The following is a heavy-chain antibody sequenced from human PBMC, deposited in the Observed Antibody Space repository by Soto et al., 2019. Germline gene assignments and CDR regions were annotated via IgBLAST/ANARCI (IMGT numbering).Heavy chain of an antibody. CDR2: ISYDGNNK. Sequence: QVQLVESGGGVVQPGRSLRLSCAASGFTFSDYGTHWVRQAPCKGLEWVAVISYDGNNKDYADSVKGRFTISRDNSKNTLYLQMDSLRTEDTAVYYCAKAKDVAVAGLIFDYWGQGTMVTVSS. V-gene: IGHV3-30*18. CDR1: GFTFSDYG. D-gene: IGHD6-13*01. J-gene: IGHJ4*02. CDR3: AKAKDVAVAGLIFDY.